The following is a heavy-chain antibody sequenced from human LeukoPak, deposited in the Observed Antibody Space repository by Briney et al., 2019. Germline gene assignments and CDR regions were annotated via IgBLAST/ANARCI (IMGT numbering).Heavy chain of an antibody. CDR2: IYYSGST. D-gene: IGHD6-13*01. V-gene: IGHV4-39*01. CDR3: ARQVAAAFDY. J-gene: IGHJ4*02. CDR1: GGSISSSSYY. Sequence: PSETLSLTCTVSGGSISSSSYYWGWIRQPPGKGLEWNGSIYYSGSTYYNPSLKSRVTISVDTSKNQFSLKLSSVTAADTAVYYCARQVAAAFDYWGQGTLVTVSS.